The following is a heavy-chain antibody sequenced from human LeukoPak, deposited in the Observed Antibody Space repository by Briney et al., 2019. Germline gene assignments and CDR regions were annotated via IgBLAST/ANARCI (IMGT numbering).Heavy chain of an antibody. CDR3: ATQGPYYDFWSGSVPMDY. V-gene: IGHV1-24*01. D-gene: IGHD3-3*01. CDR1: GYTLTELS. CDR2: FDPEDGET. Sequence: ASVTVSCTVSGYTLTELSMHWVRQAPGKGLEWMGGFDPEDGETIYAQKFQGRVTMTEDTSTDTAYMELSSLRSEDTAVYYCATQGPYYDFWSGSVPMDYWGQGTLVTVSS. J-gene: IGHJ4*02.